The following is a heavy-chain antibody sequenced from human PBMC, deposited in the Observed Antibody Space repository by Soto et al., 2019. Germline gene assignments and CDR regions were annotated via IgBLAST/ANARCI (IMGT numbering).Heavy chain of an antibody. D-gene: IGHD3-22*01. J-gene: IGHJ4*02. Sequence: EVQLVESGGALVQPGRSLRLSCVASGFNFDDSATNWVRHVPGKGLEWVSGITWNSGHILYADSVKGRFTISRDNAKKSLYLELNSLRPEDTALYYCAKGRSSMIVVVMDYWGQGTPVTVSS. V-gene: IGHV3-9*01. CDR2: ITWNSGHI. CDR3: AKGRSSMIVVVMDY. CDR1: GFNFDDSA.